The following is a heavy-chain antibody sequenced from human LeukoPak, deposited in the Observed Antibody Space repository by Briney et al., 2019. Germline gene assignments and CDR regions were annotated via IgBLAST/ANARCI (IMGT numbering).Heavy chain of an antibody. D-gene: IGHD6-19*01. Sequence: GGSLRLSCTVSGFTVSSNSMSWVRQAPGKGLEWVSFIYSDNTHYSDSVKGRFTISRDNSKNTLYVQMNSLRAEDTAVYYCARGGKRAVAGTRSPQYFQHWGQGTLVTVSS. J-gene: IGHJ1*01. V-gene: IGHV3-66*03. CDR1: GFTVSSNS. CDR3: ARGGKRAVAGTRSPQYFQH. CDR2: IYSDNT.